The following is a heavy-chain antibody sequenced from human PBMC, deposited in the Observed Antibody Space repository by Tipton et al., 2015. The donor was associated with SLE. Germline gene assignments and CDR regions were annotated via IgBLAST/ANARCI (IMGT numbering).Heavy chain of an antibody. CDR1: GFTFSSYA. CDR3: ARIYDAFDI. Sequence: SLRLSCAASGFTFSSYAMHWVRQAPGKGLEWVAVISYDGSNKYYADSVKGRFTISRDNSKNTLYLQMNSLRAEDTAVYYCARIYDAFDIWGQGTMVTVSS. CDR2: ISYDGSNK. V-gene: IGHV3-30-3*01. J-gene: IGHJ3*02.